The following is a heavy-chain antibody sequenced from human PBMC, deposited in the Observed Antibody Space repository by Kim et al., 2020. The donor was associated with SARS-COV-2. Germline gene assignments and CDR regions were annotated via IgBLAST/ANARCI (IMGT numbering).Heavy chain of an antibody. CDR3: ARHGHITMIVVVIIPGWFDP. CDR2: IYYSGST. D-gene: IGHD3-22*01. V-gene: IGHV4-39*01. J-gene: IGHJ5*02. CDR1: GGSISSSSYY. Sequence: SETLSLTCTVSGGSISSSSYYWGWIRQPPGKGLEWIGSIYYSGSTYYNPSLKSRVTISVDTSKNQFSLKLSSVTAADMAVYYCARHGHITMIVVVIIPGWFDPWGQGTLVTVSS.